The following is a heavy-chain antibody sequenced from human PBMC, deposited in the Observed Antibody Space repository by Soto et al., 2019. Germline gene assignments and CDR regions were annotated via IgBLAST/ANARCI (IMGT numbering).Heavy chain of an antibody. D-gene: IGHD1-1*01. CDR3: ARHVRPYLDY. Sequence: SETLSLTCAVYGGSFSGYCWGWIRQPPGKGMEWIGEINHSGSNNYNPSLKSRVTISVDTSKNQFSLKLSSVTAADTSVYYCARHVRPYLDYWGQGTLVTVSS. CDR1: GGSFSGYC. V-gene: IGHV4-34*01. CDR2: INHSGSN. J-gene: IGHJ4*02.